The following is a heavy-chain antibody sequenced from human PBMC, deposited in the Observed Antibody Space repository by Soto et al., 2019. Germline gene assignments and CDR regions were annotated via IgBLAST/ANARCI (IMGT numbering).Heavy chain of an antibody. V-gene: IGHV4-31*03. J-gene: IGHJ4*02. CDR1: GVSVSSGTFY. CDR3: ASNNYYDIGGSIDY. CDR2: IFSSGST. D-gene: IGHD3-22*01. Sequence: QVQLQESGPGLVKPSQTLSLSCTVSGVSVSSGTFYWPWVRQYPGKGLEWIGYIFSSGSTNYNPSLRSRVTISRDTSKNQFSLILSSVTAADTAVYYCASNNYYDIGGSIDYWGQGTLVTVSS.